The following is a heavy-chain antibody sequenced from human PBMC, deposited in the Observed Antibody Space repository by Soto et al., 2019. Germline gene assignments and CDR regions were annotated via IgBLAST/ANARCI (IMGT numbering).Heavy chain of an antibody. CDR2: INPSGGST. J-gene: IGHJ3*02. V-gene: IGHV1-46*01. D-gene: IGHD1-1*01. Sequence: QVQLVQSGAEVKKPGASVKVSCKASGYTFTSYYMHWVRQAPGQGLEWMGIINPSGGSTSYAQKFQGRVTVTRDTSTSTVYMELSSLRSEDTAVYYCARGYRDGYNLGRDAFDIWGQGTMVTVSS. CDR3: ARGYRDGYNLGRDAFDI. CDR1: GYTFTSYY.